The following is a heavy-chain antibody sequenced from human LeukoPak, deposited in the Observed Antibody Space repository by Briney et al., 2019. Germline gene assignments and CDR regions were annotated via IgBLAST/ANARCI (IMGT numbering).Heavy chain of an antibody. CDR1: GGSFSGYY. CDR2: INHSGRT. Sequence: PSETLSLTCAVYGGSFSGYYWSWIRQPPGKGLEWIGEINHSGRTNYNPSLKSRVTISVDTSKNQFSLNLSSVTAADTAVYYCARAPWSGSYYGYWGQGTLVTVSS. D-gene: IGHD1-26*01. V-gene: IGHV4-34*01. CDR3: ARAPWSGSYYGY. J-gene: IGHJ4*02.